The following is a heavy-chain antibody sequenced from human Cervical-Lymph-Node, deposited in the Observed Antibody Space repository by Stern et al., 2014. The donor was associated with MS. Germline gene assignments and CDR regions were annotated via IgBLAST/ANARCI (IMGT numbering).Heavy chain of an antibody. V-gene: IGHV3-33*01. CDR2: IWNDGSDK. J-gene: IGHJ6*02. D-gene: IGHD3-3*01. Sequence: MQLVESGGGVVQPGRSLRLSCTPSGFTFSSHGMHWVRQAPGKGLEWVAVIWNDGSDKYYADSVKGRFTISRDNSENTLYLQMTSLRADDTAVYYCARDGSTMYKDFWSGFYSMDVWGQGTTVTVSS. CDR1: GFTFSSHG. CDR3: ARDGSTMYKDFWSGFYSMDV.